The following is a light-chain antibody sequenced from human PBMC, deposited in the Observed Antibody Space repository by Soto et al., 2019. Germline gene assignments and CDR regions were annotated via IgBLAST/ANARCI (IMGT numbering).Light chain of an antibody. CDR2: DAS. V-gene: IGKV3-11*01. Sequence: EIVLTQSPATLSLSPGERATLSCRASQSVSSYLAWYQQKPGQAPRLPIYDASNRATGIPAGFSGSGSGTDFTLTISSLEPEDFAVYYCQQRSNWITFGQGTRLEIK. CDR3: QQRSNWIT. CDR1: QSVSSY. J-gene: IGKJ5*01.